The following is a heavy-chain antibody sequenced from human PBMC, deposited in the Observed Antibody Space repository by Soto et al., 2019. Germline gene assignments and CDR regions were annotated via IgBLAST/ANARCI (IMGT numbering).Heavy chain of an antibody. J-gene: IGHJ4*02. V-gene: IGHV3-74*01. Sequence: EVQLVESGGGLVQPGGSLRLSCASSGFTFSSYWMHWVRQAPGKGLVWVSRINSDGSSTSYADSLKGRFTISRDNAKNKLYLQMNSLRAEETAVYYCASSISSTSCNWGQGTMVTVSS. CDR3: ASSISSTSCN. CDR1: GFTFSSYW. D-gene: IGHD2-2*01. CDR2: INSDGSST.